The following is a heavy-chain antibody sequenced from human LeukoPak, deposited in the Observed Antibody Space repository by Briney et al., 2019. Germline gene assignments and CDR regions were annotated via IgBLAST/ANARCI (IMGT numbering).Heavy chain of an antibody. CDR3: ARSSSASRY. J-gene: IGHJ4*02. CDR2: INSDGSTT. D-gene: IGHD3-16*01. Sequence: GGSLRLSCAASGFTFSTYWMHWVRQSPGKGLVWVSRINSDGSTTNYADSVKGRFTISRDNAKNTLYLQMNSLRAEDTAVYYCARSSSASRYWGQGTLVTVSS. V-gene: IGHV3-74*01. CDR1: GFTFSTYW.